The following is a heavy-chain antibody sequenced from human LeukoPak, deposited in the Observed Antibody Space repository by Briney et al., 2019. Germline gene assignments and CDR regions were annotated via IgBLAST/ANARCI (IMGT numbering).Heavy chain of an antibody. CDR3: ARAFYVWGSSGYFDY. V-gene: IGHV3-30-3*01. Sequence: GGSLRLSCAASGFTFSGYPIHWVRPAPGKGLEWVALISNDGSNEYYADSVKGRFTISRDNSKNTLYLQMSSLRAEDTAVYYCARAFYVWGSSGYFDYWGQGTLVTVSS. CDR1: GFTFSGYP. J-gene: IGHJ4*02. D-gene: IGHD3-16*01. CDR2: ISNDGSNE.